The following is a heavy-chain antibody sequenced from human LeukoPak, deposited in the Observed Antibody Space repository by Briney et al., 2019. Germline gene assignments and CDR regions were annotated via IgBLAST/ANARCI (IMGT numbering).Heavy chain of an antibody. J-gene: IGHJ3*02. Sequence: SGTLSLTCAVSGGSITSSHWWSWVRQSPGKGLEWIGSTYHSDYINYNPSLKSRATISVDKAKNQLSLKVTSVTAADTAMYYCARDSKSTADAFDIWGQGTMVTVSS. CDR3: ARDSKSTADAFDI. CDR1: GGSITSSHW. CDR2: TYHSDYI. D-gene: IGHD5/OR15-5a*01. V-gene: IGHV4-4*02.